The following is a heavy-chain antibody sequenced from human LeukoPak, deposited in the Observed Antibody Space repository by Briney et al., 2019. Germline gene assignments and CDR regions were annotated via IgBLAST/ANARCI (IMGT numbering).Heavy chain of an antibody. J-gene: IGHJ4*02. CDR1: GYTFTSYG. Sequence: ASVKVSCKASGYTFTSYGISWVRQAPGQGLEWMGWISAYNGNTNYAQKLQGRVTMTTDTSTSTAYMELRSLRSDATAVYYCARSTWFGELLPFDYWGQGTLVTVSS. CDR3: ARSTWFGELLPFDY. D-gene: IGHD3-10*01. V-gene: IGHV1-18*01. CDR2: ISAYNGNT.